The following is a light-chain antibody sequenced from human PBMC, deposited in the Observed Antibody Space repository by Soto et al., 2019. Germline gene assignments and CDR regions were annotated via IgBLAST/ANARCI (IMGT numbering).Light chain of an antibody. CDR2: DTF. CDR3: QHRTSRYT. CDR1: QSVNSY. Sequence: EIVLTQSPATLSLSPGERATLSCTASQSVNSYLAWYQHRPGQAPRLLIYDTFNRATGVPARFSGIGSGTDFTLTISSLEPEEFAVYYCQHRTSRYTFGQGTKVETK. J-gene: IGKJ2*01. V-gene: IGKV3-11*01.